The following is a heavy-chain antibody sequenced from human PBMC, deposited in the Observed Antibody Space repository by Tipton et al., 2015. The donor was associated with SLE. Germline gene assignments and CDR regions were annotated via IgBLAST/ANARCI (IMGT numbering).Heavy chain of an antibody. D-gene: IGHD3-22*01. CDR2: IWNDGSNE. V-gene: IGHV3-33*01. J-gene: IGHJ6*02. Sequence: SLRLSCAASGFTFSSHGMHWGRQSPGKGLEWVGIIWNDGSNEQYADSVKGRFTISRDNSKNMLYLQMNSLTAEDTAVYYCGRGVFSESSVGMDVWGQGTTVTVSS. CDR3: GRGVFSESSVGMDV. CDR1: GFTFSSHG.